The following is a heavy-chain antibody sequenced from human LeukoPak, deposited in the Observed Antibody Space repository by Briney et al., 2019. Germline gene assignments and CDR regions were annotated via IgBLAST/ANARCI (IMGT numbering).Heavy chain of an antibody. CDR2: IYSGNSDT. CDR1: PHSSTSYC. V-gene: IGHV5-51*01. CDR3: ARHSTGYSSSWPTSTPDY. Sequence: GLSLNISCHGSPHSSTSYCIACVRQISGQGRDWMGIIYSGNSDTRYSPAFQGKVTISADKSISTAYLQWSSLKASDTAMYYCARHSTGYSSSWPTSTPDYWGQEPWSPSPQ. J-gene: IGHJ4*01. D-gene: IGHD6-13*01.